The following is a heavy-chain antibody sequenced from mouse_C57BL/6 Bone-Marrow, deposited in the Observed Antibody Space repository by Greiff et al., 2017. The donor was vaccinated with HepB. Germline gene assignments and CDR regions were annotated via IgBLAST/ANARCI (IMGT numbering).Heavy chain of an antibody. Sequence: VKLVESGPGLVAPSQSLSITCTVSGFSLTSYAISWVRQPPGKGLEWLGVIWTGGGTNYNSALKSRLSISKDNSKSQVFLKMNSLQTDDTARYYCARTPTVVAGNFDYWGQGTTLTVSS. D-gene: IGHD1-1*01. V-gene: IGHV2-9-1*01. CDR2: IWTGGGT. J-gene: IGHJ2*01. CDR1: GFSLTSYA. CDR3: ARTPTVVAGNFDY.